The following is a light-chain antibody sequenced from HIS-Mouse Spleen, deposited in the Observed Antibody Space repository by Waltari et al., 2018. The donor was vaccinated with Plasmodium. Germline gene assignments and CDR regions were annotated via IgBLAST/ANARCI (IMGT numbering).Light chain of an antibody. CDR3: QAWDSSTDYD. CDR1: QLGDKY. V-gene: IGLV3-1*01. J-gene: IGLJ1*01. Sequence: SYELTQPPSVSVSPGQTASITCSGDQLGDKYACWEQQKPVQSPLLVIYQDSKRPSGIPERFSGSNSGNTATLTISGTQAMDEADYYCQAWDSSTDYDFGTGTKVTVL. CDR2: QDS.